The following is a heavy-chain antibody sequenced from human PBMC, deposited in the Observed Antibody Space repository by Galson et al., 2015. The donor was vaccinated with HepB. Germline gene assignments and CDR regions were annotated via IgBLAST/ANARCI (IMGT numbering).Heavy chain of an antibody. Sequence: SVKVSCKVSGYTLTELSMHWVRQAPGKGLEWMGGFDPEDGETIYAQKFQGRVTMTEDTSTDTAYMELSSLRSEDTAVYYCATACCSSIMGGLFPWGQGTLVTVSS. V-gene: IGHV1-24*01. CDR2: FDPEDGET. D-gene: IGHD2-2*01. CDR3: ATACCSSIMGGLFP. CDR1: GYTLTELS. J-gene: IGHJ5*02.